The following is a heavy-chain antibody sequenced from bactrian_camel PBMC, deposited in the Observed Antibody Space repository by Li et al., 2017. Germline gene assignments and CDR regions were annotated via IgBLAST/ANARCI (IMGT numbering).Heavy chain of an antibody. CDR3: AAEARCIASDLRESLPSGDFGY. V-gene: IGHV3S55*01. D-gene: IGHD4*01. CDR1: GYTFGSCG. Sequence: VQLVESGGGSVQTGGSLKLSCAAHGYTFGSCGVGWYRQAPGKEREGVAAIDSTGSANYADSVKGRFTISKDKIKNTLFLQMNSLKPDDTAMYICAAEARCIASDLRESLPSGDFGYWGQGTQVTVS. CDR2: IDSTGSA. J-gene: IGHJ6*01.